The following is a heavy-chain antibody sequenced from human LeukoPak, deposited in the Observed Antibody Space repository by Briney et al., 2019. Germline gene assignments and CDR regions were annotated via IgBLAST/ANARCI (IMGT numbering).Heavy chain of an antibody. CDR1: GASISSYY. J-gene: IGHJ4*02. V-gene: IGHV4-59*12. Sequence: SETLSLTCTVSGASISSYYWSWIRQPPGKGLEWIGYIYYSGSTNYNPSLKSRVTISVDKSKNQFSLKLSSVTAADTAAYYCARIGAGYCSGGSCSLNDYWGQGTLVTVSS. CDR3: ARIGAGYCSGGSCSLNDY. CDR2: IYYSGST. D-gene: IGHD2-15*01.